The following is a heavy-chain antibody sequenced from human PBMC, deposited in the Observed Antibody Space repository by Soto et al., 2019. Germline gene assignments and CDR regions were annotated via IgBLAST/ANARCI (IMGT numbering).Heavy chain of an antibody. Sequence: PXGSLRLSCSASGVPLSDRYVDWVRLAPGKGLEWVGRSKNKGKNYTTEYAASVKGRFTISRDDSRNSVYLQINSLKADDTALYYCTIEGAYPGPDFENWGQGTLVTVSS. CDR2: SKNKGKNYTT. J-gene: IGHJ4*02. V-gene: IGHV3-72*01. D-gene: IGHD3-16*01. CDR3: TIEGAYPGPDFEN. CDR1: GVPLSDRY.